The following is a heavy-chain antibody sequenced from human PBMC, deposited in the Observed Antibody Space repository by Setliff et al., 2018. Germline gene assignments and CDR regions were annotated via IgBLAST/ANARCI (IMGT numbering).Heavy chain of an antibody. CDR3: VREDFSNNGRAFNY. CDR2: ISGSSSYI. Sequence: LRLSCASSGSFFSDFNMNWVRQAPGKGLEWVSSISGSSSYIYYADSVKGRFTISRDNAQKSLYLQMTSLRAEDTAVYYCVREDFSNNGRAFNYWGQGTLVTVSS. V-gene: IGHV3-21*01. J-gene: IGHJ4*02. CDR1: GSFFSDFN. D-gene: IGHD4-4*01.